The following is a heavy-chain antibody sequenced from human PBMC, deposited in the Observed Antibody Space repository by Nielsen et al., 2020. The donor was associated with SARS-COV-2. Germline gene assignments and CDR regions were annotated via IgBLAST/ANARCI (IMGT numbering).Heavy chain of an antibody. CDR1: GFTFSSYG. V-gene: IGHV3-33*01. CDR2: IWYDGSNK. D-gene: IGHD4-17*01. CDR3: ARAATATSLPA. J-gene: IGHJ5*02. Sequence: GGSLRLSCAASGFTFSSYGMHWVRQAPGKGLEWVAVIWYDGSNKYYADSVKGRFTISRDNSKNTVFLQMNSLRVEDTAVYYCARAATATSLPAWGQGALVVVSS.